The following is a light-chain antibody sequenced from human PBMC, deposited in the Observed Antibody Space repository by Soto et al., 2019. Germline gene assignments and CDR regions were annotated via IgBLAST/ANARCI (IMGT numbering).Light chain of an antibody. Sequence: DIQMTQSPSSLSASVGDRVTITCRASQSISSYLNWYQQRPGKAPKLLIYATSTLHSGVPSRFSGGGSGTDFTLTVSSLQPEDFAIYYCQQSYITPPWTFCQGTKVDIK. V-gene: IGKV1-39*01. J-gene: IGKJ1*01. CDR1: QSISSY. CDR3: QQSYITPPWT. CDR2: ATS.